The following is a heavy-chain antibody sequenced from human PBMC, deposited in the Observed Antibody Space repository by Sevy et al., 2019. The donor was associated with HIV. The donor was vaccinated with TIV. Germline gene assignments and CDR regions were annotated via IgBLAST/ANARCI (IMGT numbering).Heavy chain of an antibody. CDR1: GGSISSYY. D-gene: IGHD6-13*01. CDR3: ARTHIAATHGHFDY. V-gene: IGHV4-59*13. J-gene: IGHJ4*02. Sequence: SETLSLTCTVSGGSISSYYRSWIRQPPGKGLEWIGYIYYSGSTNYNPSLKSRVTISADTSKNQFSLKLSSVTAADTAVYYCARTHIAATHGHFDYWGQGTLVTVSS. CDR2: IYYSGST.